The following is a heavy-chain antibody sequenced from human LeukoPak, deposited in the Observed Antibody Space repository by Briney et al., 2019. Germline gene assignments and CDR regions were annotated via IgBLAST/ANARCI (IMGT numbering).Heavy chain of an antibody. CDR1: GYSISSGYY. CDR3: ARDAAYLPRQP. J-gene: IGHJ5*02. V-gene: IGHV4-38-2*02. D-gene: IGHD2/OR15-2a*01. CDR2: IYHSGST. Sequence: PSETLSLTCTVSGYSISSGYYWGWIRPPPGKGLEWIGSIYHSGSTYYNPSLKSRVTISVDTSKNQFSLKLSSVTAADTAVYYCARDAAYLPRQPWGQGTLVTVSS.